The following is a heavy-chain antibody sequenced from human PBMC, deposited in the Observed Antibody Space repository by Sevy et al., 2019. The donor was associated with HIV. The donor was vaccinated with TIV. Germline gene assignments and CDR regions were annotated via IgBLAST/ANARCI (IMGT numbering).Heavy chain of an antibody. D-gene: IGHD6-19*01. CDR3: ARQGREYSSGWYFNGREGGWFDP. CDR2: ISYDGSNK. J-gene: IGHJ5*02. CDR1: GFTFSSYA. V-gene: IGHV3-30-3*01. Sequence: QLGGPLRLSCAASGFTFSSYAMHWVRQAPGKGLEWVAVISYDGSNKYYADSVKGGFTISIGNSKNTRYLQMNSLRAEDTAVYYGARQGREYSSGWYFNGREGGWFDPWGQGTLVTVSS.